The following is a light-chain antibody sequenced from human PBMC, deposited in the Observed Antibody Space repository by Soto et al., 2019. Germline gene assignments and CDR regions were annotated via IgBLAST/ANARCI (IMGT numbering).Light chain of an antibody. CDR1: SSDVGGYDL. CDR2: GVY. Sequence: QSALTQPASVSGSPGQSITISCTGTSSDVGGYDLVSWYQQHPGNAPRLMISGVYQRPSGVSNRFSGSKSGNMASLTISGLQAEDEADYFCCSYDGSTTPNYVFGTGTKLTVL. J-gene: IGLJ1*01. V-gene: IGLV2-23*02. CDR3: CSYDGSTTPNYV.